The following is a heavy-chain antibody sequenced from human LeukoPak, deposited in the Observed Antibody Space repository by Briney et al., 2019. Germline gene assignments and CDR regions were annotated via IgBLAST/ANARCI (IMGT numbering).Heavy chain of an antibody. CDR2: IYYSGST. D-gene: IGHD5-12*01. J-gene: IGHJ4*02. CDR3: ARSNSGYEPVEY. V-gene: IGHV4-39*07. Sequence: SETLSLTCTVSGGSISSSSYYWGWIRQPPGKGLEWIGSIYYSGSTYYNPSLKSRVTISVDTSKNQFSLKLSSVTAADTAVYYCARSNSGYEPVEYWGQGTLVTVSS. CDR1: GGSISSSSYY.